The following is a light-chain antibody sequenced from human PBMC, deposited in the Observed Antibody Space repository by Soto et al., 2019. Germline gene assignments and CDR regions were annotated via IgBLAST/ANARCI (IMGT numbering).Light chain of an antibody. CDR3: CSYAGTYTVV. V-gene: IGLV2-11*01. J-gene: IGLJ2*01. CDR1: SSDVGDYNY. CDR2: EVS. Sequence: QSALTQRRSVSGSPGQSVTISCTGTSSDVGDYNYVSWYQQHPGKAPKFIIYEVSKRPSGVPDRFSGSKSGNTASLTISGLQAEDEADYYCCSYAGTYTVVFGGGTKLTVL.